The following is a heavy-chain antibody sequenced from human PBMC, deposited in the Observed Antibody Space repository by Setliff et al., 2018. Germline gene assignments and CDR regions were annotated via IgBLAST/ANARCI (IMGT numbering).Heavy chain of an antibody. D-gene: IGHD6-6*01. V-gene: IGHV1-2*02. Sequence: ASVKVSCKASGSTFTGYYMHWVRQAPGQGLEWMGWINPNSGGTNYAQKFQGQVTISADKSISTAYLQWSSLKASDTAMYYCARSRSSSPWNNWFDPWGQGTLVTVSS. CDR2: INPNSGGT. CDR3: ARSRSSSPWNNWFDP. J-gene: IGHJ5*02. CDR1: GSTFTGYY.